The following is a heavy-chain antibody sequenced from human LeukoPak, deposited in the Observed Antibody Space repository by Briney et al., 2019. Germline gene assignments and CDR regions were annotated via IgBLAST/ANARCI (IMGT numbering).Heavy chain of an antibody. J-gene: IGHJ4*02. CDR3: ARDWYSGSQGY. Sequence: GGSLRLSCAASGFSFSDNYMSWIRQAPGKGLVWVSRINTDGSTTIYADSVKGRFTISRDNAKNTLYLQMNSLRDEDTAVYYCARDWYSGSQGYWGQGTLVTVSS. D-gene: IGHD1-26*01. CDR1: GFSFSDNY. V-gene: IGHV3-74*01. CDR2: INTDGSTT.